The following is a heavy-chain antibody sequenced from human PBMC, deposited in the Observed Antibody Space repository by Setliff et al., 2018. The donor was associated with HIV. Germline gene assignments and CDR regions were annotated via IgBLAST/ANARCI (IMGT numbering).Heavy chain of an antibody. J-gene: IGHJ4*02. CDR2: ISHSGIT. CDR3: MRGRSITIFGVAYFDF. Sequence: RDPPGKGLEWIGYISHSGITYYNPSLKSRVTISVDMSNNQFSLKVTSVTAADTAVYYCMRGRSITIFGVAYFDFWGQGTQVTVSS. D-gene: IGHD3-3*01. V-gene: IGHV4-38-2*02.